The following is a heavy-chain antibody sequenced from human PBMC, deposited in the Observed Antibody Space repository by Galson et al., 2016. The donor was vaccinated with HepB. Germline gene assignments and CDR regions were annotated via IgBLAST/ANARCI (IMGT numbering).Heavy chain of an antibody. CDR1: EFIFSTHA. CDR2: IWHVGTNT. Sequence: SLRLSCAGSEFIFSTHAMSWVRQAPGKGLELVSPIWHVGTNTYHADFVKGRFTIPRDNPKNTLYLQMNSLKVEDTAVYYCAREMHVAAAAAFDFWGRGTLVTVSS. D-gene: IGHD6-13*01. V-gene: IGHV3-33*01. J-gene: IGHJ4*02. CDR3: AREMHVAAAAAFDF.